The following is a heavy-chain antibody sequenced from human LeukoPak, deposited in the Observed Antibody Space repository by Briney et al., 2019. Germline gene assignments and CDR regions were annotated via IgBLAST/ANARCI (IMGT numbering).Heavy chain of an antibody. CDR2: VQNDGINE. D-gene: IGHD4-23*01. V-gene: IGHV3-30*02. CDR3: AKVVGGNSDY. J-gene: IGHJ4*02. CDR1: GFSLRTYG. Sequence: PGGSLRLSCAVSGFSLRTYGIHWVRQAPVRGLEWVATVQNDGINEYYADSVKGRFTISRDISKNIVYLQMNSLRAEDTAVYYCAKVVGGNSDYWGQGTLVTVSS.